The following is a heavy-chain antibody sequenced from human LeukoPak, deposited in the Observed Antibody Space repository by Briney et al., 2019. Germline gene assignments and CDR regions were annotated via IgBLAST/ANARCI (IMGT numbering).Heavy chain of an antibody. D-gene: IGHD3-16*01. J-gene: IGHJ4*02. V-gene: IGHV4-38-2*02. CDR2: IYHSGST. CDR1: GYSISSGYY. CDR3: ARLITAFQAFDS. Sequence: SETLSLTCSVSGYSISSGYYWGWIRQPPGKGLEWIGTIYHSGSTYYNPSLKSRVTISVDTSKNQFSLKLSSVTAADTAVYYCARLITAFQAFDSWGQGTLVTVSS.